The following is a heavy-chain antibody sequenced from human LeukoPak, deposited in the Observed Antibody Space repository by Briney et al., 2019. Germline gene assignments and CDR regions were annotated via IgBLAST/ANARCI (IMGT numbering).Heavy chain of an antibody. J-gene: IGHJ4*02. CDR3: ARDHDPSLYNWNDESGFDY. CDR1: GGSISSSSYY. D-gene: IGHD1-1*01. V-gene: IGHV4-39*07. Sequence: PSETLSLTCTVSGGSISSSSYYWGWIRQPPGKGLEWIGSIYYSGSTYYNPSLKSRVTISVDTSKNQFSLKLSSVTAADTAVYYCARDHDPSLYNWNDESGFDYWGQGTLVTVSS. CDR2: IYYSGST.